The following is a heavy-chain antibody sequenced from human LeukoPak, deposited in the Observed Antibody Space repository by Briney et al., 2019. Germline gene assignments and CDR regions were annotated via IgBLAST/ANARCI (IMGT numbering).Heavy chain of an antibody. J-gene: IGHJ3*02. D-gene: IGHD1-26*01. CDR3: AKDAWDLDAFDN. Sequence: GGSLRLSCAASGFTFRNFAMIWVRQAPGKGLEWVSGISGGGITTYYADSVKGRFTISRDNSKNTLYLQMNRLRVEDTAVYYCAKDAWDLDAFDNWGQGTMVTVSS. V-gene: IGHV3-23*01. CDR1: GFTFRNFA. CDR2: ISGGGITT.